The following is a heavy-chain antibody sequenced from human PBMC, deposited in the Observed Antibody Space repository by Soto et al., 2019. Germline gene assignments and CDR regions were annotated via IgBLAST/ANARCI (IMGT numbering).Heavy chain of an antibody. CDR1: GFTFSSYS. Sequence: PGGSLRLSCAASGFTFSSYSMNWVRQAPGKGLEWVSSISSSSSYIYYADSVKGRFTISRDNAKNSLYLQMNSLRAEDTAVYYCARVSPTPTGYNWFDPWGQGTLVTVSS. V-gene: IGHV3-21*01. CDR2: ISSSSSYI. D-gene: IGHD3-10*01. J-gene: IGHJ5*02. CDR3: ARVSPTPTGYNWFDP.